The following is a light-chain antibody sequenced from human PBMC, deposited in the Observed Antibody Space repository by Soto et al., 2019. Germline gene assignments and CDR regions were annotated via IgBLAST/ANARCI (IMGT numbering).Light chain of an antibody. CDR1: QSVSSY. CDR3: QQRSNWPPT. Sequence: EIVLTQSPATLSLSPGERASLSCRAGQSVSSYLAWYQQKPGQAPRLLIYDASNRATGIPARFSGSGSGTDFTLTTSSLEPEDFAVYYCQQRSNWPPTFGQGTKWIS. CDR2: DAS. V-gene: IGKV3-11*01. J-gene: IGKJ1*01.